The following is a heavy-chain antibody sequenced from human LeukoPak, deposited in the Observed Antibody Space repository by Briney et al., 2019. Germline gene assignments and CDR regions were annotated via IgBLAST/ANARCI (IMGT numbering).Heavy chain of an antibody. CDR2: ISSDGSKK. CDR3: AKGGASSAWYADY. CDR1: GFTFSSHW. J-gene: IGHJ4*02. V-gene: IGHV3-30*18. Sequence: GGSLRLSCEASGFTFSSHWMSWVRQAPGKGLEWVAIISSDGSKKYYADSVKGRFTIHRDNSKNTLYLHMNSLRVEDTAVSYCAKGGASSAWYADYWGQGALVSVSS. D-gene: IGHD6-19*01.